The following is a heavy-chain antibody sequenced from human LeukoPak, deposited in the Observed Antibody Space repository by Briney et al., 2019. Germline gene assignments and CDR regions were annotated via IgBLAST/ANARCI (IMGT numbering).Heavy chain of an antibody. CDR3: ARDSGYSYGFNWFDP. D-gene: IGHD5-18*01. J-gene: IGHJ5*02. Sequence: ASVKVSCKASGGTLSSYAISWVRQAPGQGLEWMGRIIPIFGTANYAQKFQGRVTITTDESTSTAYMELSSLRSEDTAVYYCARDSGYSYGFNWFDPWGQGTLVTVSS. V-gene: IGHV1-69*05. CDR2: IIPIFGTA. CDR1: GGTLSSYA.